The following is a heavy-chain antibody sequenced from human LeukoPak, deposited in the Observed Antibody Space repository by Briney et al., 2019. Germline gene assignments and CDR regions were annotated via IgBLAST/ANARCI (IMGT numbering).Heavy chain of an antibody. V-gene: IGHV4-39*01. CDR2: IYYSGST. Sequence: TSETLSLTCTVSGGSISSSSYYCGWIRQPPGKGLEWIGSIYYSGSTYYNPSLKSRVTISVDTSKNQFSLKLSSVTAADTAVYYCASYSSGWTWFDYWGQGTLVTVSS. J-gene: IGHJ4*01. CDR3: ASYSSGWTWFDY. D-gene: IGHD6-19*01. CDR1: GGSISSSSYY.